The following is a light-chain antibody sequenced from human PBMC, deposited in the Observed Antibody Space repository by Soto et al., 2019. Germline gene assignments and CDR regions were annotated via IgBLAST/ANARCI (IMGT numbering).Light chain of an antibody. Sequence: EIVLTQSPGSLSLSPGERATLSCRASQSISSTYLAWYQQKRGQAPRLLIYGASSRATGIPDRFSGSGSGTDFTLTISRLEPEDFALYYCQQYGGSLTFGQGTKVDIK. V-gene: IGKV3-20*01. CDR1: QSISSTY. CDR3: QQYGGSLT. J-gene: IGKJ1*01. CDR2: GAS.